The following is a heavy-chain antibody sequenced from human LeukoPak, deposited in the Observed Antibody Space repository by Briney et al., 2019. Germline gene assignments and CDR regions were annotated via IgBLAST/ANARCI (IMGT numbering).Heavy chain of an antibody. V-gene: IGHV1-2*02. CDR3: ARDIVVVPAAEGFDP. CDR2: INPNSGGT. Sequence: ASVKVSCKASGYTFTGYYMHWVRPAPGQGLEWMAWINPNSGGTNYAQKFQGRVTMTRDTSISTAYMELSRLRSDDTAVYYCARDIVVVPAAEGFDPWGQGTLVTVSS. D-gene: IGHD2-2*01. J-gene: IGHJ5*02. CDR1: GYTFTGYY.